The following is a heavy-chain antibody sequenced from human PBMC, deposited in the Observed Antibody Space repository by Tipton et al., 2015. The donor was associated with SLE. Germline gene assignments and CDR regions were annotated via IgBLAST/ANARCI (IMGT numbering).Heavy chain of an antibody. V-gene: IGHV3-21*01. CDR1: GFPFDDYS. Sequence: GSLRLSCATSGFPFDDYSMNWVRQAPGKGLEWVSSIGASGVHMFYADSVTGRFTISRDNAKNSLYLQMNTLRAEDTAVYYCVRDQPFSCYDYWGQGTLVTVSS. CDR3: VRDQPFSCYDY. CDR2: IGASGVHM. J-gene: IGHJ4*02. D-gene: IGHD2-15*01.